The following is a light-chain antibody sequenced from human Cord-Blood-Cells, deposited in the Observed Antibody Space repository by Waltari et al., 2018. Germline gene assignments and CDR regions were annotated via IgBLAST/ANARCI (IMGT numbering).Light chain of an antibody. CDR3: QQHNNWPPYS. Sequence: DIVLTQSPATLSVSQGVRATLSCRSSQSVSSNLAWYPQKPGQAPRLLIYGASTRATGSPARFSGSGSGTEFTLTISSLQSEDFAVYYCQQHNNWPPYSCGQGTKLEI. CDR1: QSVSSN. CDR2: GAS. J-gene: IGKJ2*03. V-gene: IGKV3-15*01.